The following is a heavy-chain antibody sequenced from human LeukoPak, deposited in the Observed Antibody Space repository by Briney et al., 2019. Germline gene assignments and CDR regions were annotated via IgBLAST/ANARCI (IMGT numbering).Heavy chain of an antibody. CDR2: IRYDGSNK. D-gene: IGHD1-14*01. J-gene: IGHJ6*03. CDR1: GFTFSSYG. Sequence: GGSLRLSCAASGFTFSSYGMSWVRQAPGKGLEWVAFIRYDGSNKYYADSVKGRFTISRDNSKNTLYLQMNSLRAEDTAVYYCAKEPPLYYYYMDVWGKGTTVTISS. V-gene: IGHV3-30*02. CDR3: AKEPPLYYYYMDV.